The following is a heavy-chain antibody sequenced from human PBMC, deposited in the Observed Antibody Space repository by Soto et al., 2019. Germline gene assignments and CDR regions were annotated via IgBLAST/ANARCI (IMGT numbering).Heavy chain of an antibody. D-gene: IGHD3-16*02. CDR3: ARGYDYVWGSYPH. Sequence: SETLALTRAVYCGSFSGYYCSWLRQPPGKGLEWVGDIYHIGSPNYYPSLKSRVTISVDNSKNQFSLKLSSVTAADTAVYYCARGYDYVWGSYPHWGQGTLVPVSS. J-gene: IGHJ4*02. V-gene: IGHV4-34*01. CDR1: CGSFSGYY. CDR2: IYHIGSP.